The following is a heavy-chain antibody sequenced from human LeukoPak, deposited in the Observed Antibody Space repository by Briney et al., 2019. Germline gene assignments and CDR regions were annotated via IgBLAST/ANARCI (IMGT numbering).Heavy chain of an antibody. D-gene: IGHD6-13*01. CDR2: IYYSGST. CDR3: ARPVGSSWYYFDY. Sequence: SETLSLTCTVSGGSISSYYWSWIRQPPAKGLEWIGYIYYSGSTNYNPSLKSRVTISVDTSKNQFSLKLSSVTAADTAVYYCARPVGSSWYYFDYWGQGTLVTVSS. CDR1: GGSISSYY. V-gene: IGHV4-59*01. J-gene: IGHJ4*02.